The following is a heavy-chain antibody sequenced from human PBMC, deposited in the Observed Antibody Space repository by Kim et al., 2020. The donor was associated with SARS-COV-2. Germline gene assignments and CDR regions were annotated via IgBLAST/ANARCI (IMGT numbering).Heavy chain of an antibody. J-gene: IGHJ4*02. CDR1: GYTFTSYG. D-gene: IGHD5-12*01. CDR3: ARARGGEYSGYDHLDY. Sequence: ASVKVSCKASGYTFTSYGISWVRQAPGQGLEWMGWISAYNGNTYYAQKLQGRVTMTTDTSTSTAYMELRSLRSDDTAVYYCARARGGEYSGYDHLDYWGQGTLVTVSS. V-gene: IGHV1-18*01. CDR2: ISAYNGNT.